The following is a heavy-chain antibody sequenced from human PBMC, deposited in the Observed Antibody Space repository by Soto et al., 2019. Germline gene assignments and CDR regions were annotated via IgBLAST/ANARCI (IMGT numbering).Heavy chain of an antibody. CDR3: AKDWINTWSVDY. Sequence: QVQVVESGGGVVQPGRSLRLSCAASGFIFRSSGMHWVRQAPGKGLEWVAAISHDGSTKSYGDSVKGRLTISRDTSKNTLYLQMDSLSVEDTAVYYCAKDWINTWSVDYWGQGALVTVSS. J-gene: IGHJ4*02. CDR1: GFIFRSSG. CDR2: ISHDGSTK. D-gene: IGHD2-2*03. V-gene: IGHV3-30*18.